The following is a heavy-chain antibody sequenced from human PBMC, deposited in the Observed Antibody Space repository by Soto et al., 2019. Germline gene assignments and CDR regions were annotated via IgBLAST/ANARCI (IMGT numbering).Heavy chain of an antibody. J-gene: IGHJ4*02. CDR1: GYTFTSYA. D-gene: IGHD1-26*01. V-gene: IGHV1-3*01. CDR2: INAGNGNT. Sequence: QVQLVQSGAEVKKPGASVKVSCKASGYTFTSYAMPWVRQAPGQRLEWMGWINAGNGNTKHSQKFQGRVTITSDTXXXXXXLELXXLRXXXTVVYYCARDVGATGDWCQGPLVTVSS. CDR3: ARDVGATGD.